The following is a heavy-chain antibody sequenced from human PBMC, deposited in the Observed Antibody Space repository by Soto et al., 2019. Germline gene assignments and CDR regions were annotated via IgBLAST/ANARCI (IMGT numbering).Heavy chain of an antibody. CDR3: ARAQGIAAPPHYYGMDV. CDR2: MSYDGSNK. J-gene: IGHJ6*02. D-gene: IGHD6-13*01. Sequence: PGGSLRLSCAASGFTFSNYAMHWVRQAPGKGLEWVAVMSYDGSNKYYADSVKGRFTISRDNSKNTLYLQMNSLRVEDTAVYYCARAQGIAAPPHYYGMDVWGQGTTVIVSS. V-gene: IGHV3-30-3*01. CDR1: GFTFSNYA.